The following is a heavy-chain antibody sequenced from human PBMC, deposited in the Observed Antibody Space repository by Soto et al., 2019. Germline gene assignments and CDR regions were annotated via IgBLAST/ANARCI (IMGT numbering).Heavy chain of an antibody. Sequence: EVQLLESGGGLVQPGGSLRLSCAASEFTFSNYAMSWVRQAPGKGLEWVSAISYGGGTTYYADSVKGRFTISRDNSKNTLYRQMNSLRAEDTAVYDCAKNPGYYYDSTGYHFDYWGQGTLVTVSS. CDR2: ISYGGGTT. CDR3: AKNPGYYYDSTGYHFDY. D-gene: IGHD3-22*01. V-gene: IGHV3-23*01. J-gene: IGHJ4*02. CDR1: EFTFSNYA.